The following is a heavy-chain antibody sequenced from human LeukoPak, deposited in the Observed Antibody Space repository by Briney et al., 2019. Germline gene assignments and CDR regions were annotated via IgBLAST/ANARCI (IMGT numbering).Heavy chain of an antibody. J-gene: IGHJ5*02. CDR2: ISSSSSYI. D-gene: IGHD6-19*01. CDR3: ARGGIAVARTGLVP. V-gene: IGHV3-21*01. Sequence: GGSLRLSCAASGFTFSSYSLNWVRQAPGKGLEWVSSISSSSSYIYYADSVKGRFTISRDNAKNSLYLQMNSLRAEDTAVYYCARGGIAVARTGLVPWGQGTLVTVSS. CDR1: GFTFSSYS.